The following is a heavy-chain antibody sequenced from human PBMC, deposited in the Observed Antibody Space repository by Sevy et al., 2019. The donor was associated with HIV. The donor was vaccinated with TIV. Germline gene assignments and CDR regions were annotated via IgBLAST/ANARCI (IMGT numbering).Heavy chain of an antibody. CDR3: ARPTPAMFYYYYYYMDV. J-gene: IGHJ6*03. V-gene: IGHV3-21*01. CDR2: ISSSSSYI. D-gene: IGHD2-2*01. CDR1: GFTFSSYS. Sequence: GGSLRLSCAASGFTFSSYSMNWVRQAPGKGLEWVSSISSSSSYIYYADSVKGRFTISRDNAKNSLYLQMNSLRAEDRALYYCARPTPAMFYYYYYYMDVWGNGTTVTVSS.